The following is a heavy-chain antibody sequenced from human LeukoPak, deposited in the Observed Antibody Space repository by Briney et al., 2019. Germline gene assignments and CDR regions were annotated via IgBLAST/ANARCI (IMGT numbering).Heavy chain of an antibody. J-gene: IGHJ6*02. V-gene: IGHV1-18*01. D-gene: IGHD3-22*01. CDR1: GYTLTELS. CDR2: ISAYNGNT. Sequence: ASVKVSCKVSGYTLTELSMHWVRQAPGKGLEWMGWISAYNGNTNYAQKLQGRVTMTTDTSTSTAYMELRSLRSDDTAVYYCAGTTYYYDSSGYNYYYYGMDVWGQGTTVTVSS. CDR3: AGTTYYYDSSGYNYYYYGMDV.